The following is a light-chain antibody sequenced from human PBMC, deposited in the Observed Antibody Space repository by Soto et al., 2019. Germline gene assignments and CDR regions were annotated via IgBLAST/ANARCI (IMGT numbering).Light chain of an antibody. CDR3: QQYGSSPIT. Sequence: EIVMTQSPATLSVSPGERATLSCRASQSIGSNLAWFQHKPGQAPRLLIYGASTRATGIPARFSGSGSGTEFTLTISSLQSEDFAVYYCQQYGSSPITFGQGTRLEIK. V-gene: IGKV3-15*01. CDR2: GAS. CDR1: QSIGSN. J-gene: IGKJ5*01.